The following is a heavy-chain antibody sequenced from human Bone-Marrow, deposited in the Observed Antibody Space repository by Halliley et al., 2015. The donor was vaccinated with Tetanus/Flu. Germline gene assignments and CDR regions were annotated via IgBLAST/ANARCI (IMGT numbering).Heavy chain of an antibody. CDR1: GFYFQSYA. V-gene: IGHV3-23*01. D-gene: IGHD3-16*01. J-gene: IGHJ4*02. CDR3: ARGPHGVPSTCIMEGEHGT. CDR2: ISSLGTTI. Sequence: SLRLSCEASGFYFQSYAMNWVRQTPGKGLRWVGAISSLGTTIHYADSVKGRFTISRDNSKNTVFLQMDRMRPGDTAPYFCARGPHGVPSTCIMEGEHGTRGQRTLVTVSS.